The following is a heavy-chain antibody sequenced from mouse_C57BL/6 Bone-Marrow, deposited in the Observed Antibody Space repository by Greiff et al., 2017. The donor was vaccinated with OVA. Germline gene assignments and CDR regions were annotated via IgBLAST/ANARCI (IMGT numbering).Heavy chain of an antibody. D-gene: IGHD1-1*01. V-gene: IGHV1-59*01. CDR2: IDPSDSYT. J-gene: IGHJ4*01. Sequence: VQLQQPGAELVRPGTSVKLSCKASGYTFTSYWMHWVKQRPGQGLEWIGVIDPSDSYTNYNQKFKGKATLTVDTSSSTAYMQLSSLTSEDSAVYYCANGPYAMDYWGQGTSVTVSS. CDR1: GYTFTSYW. CDR3: ANGPYAMDY.